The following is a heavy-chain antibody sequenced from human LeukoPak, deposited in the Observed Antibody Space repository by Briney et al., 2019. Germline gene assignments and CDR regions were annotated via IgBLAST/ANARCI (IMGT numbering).Heavy chain of an antibody. CDR3: ARERVTTTSFDY. J-gene: IGHJ4*02. V-gene: IGHV3-23*01. Sequence: GGSLRPSCAASGFTFSNYPMSWVRQAPGKGLEWVSLISGSGGNTYYVDSVKGRFTISRDNSKNTLYLQLNSLRADDTAVYYCARERVTTTSFDYWGQGTLVTVSS. CDR1: GFTFSNYP. CDR2: ISGSGGNT. D-gene: IGHD4-17*01.